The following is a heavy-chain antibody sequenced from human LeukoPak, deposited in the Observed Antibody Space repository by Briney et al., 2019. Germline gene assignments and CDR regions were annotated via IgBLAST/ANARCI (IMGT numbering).Heavy chain of an antibody. CDR1: GFTFSSYS. CDR3: ARGTMDV. J-gene: IGHJ6*03. CDR2: ISSSSSNI. Sequence: PGGSLRLPCAASGFTFSSYSMNWVRQAPGKGLEWVSYISSSSSNISYADLLMGRFTISRDNAEDSLCLQMNSLGGEDTAVYYCARGTMDVWGKGTTVTVS. V-gene: IGHV3-48*01.